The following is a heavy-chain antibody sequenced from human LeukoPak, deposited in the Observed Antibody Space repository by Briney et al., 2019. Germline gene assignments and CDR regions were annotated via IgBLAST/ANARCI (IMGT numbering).Heavy chain of an antibody. V-gene: IGHV4-34*01. CDR1: GFTFSDHY. CDR2: INHSGST. D-gene: IGHD6-13*01. Sequence: PGGSLRLSCAASGFTFSDHYMDWIRQPPGKGLEWIGEINHSGSTNYNPSLKSRVTISVDTSKNQFSLKLSSVTAADTAVYYCARQMSSSWPYYYYYYMDVWGKGTTVTVSS. CDR3: ARQMSSSWPYYYYYYMDV. J-gene: IGHJ6*03.